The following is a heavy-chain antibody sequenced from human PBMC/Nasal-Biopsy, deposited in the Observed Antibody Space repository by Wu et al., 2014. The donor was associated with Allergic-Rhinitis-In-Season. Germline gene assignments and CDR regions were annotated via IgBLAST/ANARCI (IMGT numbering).Heavy chain of an antibody. V-gene: IGHV4-59*08. CDR2: ISYSGSI. Sequence: TLSLTCTVSGGSISAYYWSWIRQPPGKGLEWIGYISYSGSINYSPSLKSRVTISVDTSKNQFSLKLSSVTAADTAVYYCARRFDGGNSDYYYYMDVWGKGTTVTVSS. CDR1: GGSISAYY. D-gene: IGHD4-23*01. CDR3: ARRFDGGNSDYYYYMDV. J-gene: IGHJ6*03.